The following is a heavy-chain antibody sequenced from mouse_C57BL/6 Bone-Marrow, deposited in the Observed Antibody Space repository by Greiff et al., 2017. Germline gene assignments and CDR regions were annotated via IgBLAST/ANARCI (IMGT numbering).Heavy chain of an antibody. Sequence: VQLQQSGPELVKPGASVKISCKASGYAFSSSWMHWVKQRPGKGLEWIGRIYPGDGDTNYNGKFKGKATLTADKSSSTACMQLSSLTSEDSAVYFCSLYYDYAMDYWGQGTSVTVSS. CDR3: SLYYDYAMDY. V-gene: IGHV1-82*01. CDR1: GYAFSSSW. J-gene: IGHJ4*01. CDR2: IYPGDGDT. D-gene: IGHD2-1*01.